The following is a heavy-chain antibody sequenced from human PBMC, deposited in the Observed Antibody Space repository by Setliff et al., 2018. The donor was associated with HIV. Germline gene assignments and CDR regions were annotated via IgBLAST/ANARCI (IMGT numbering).Heavy chain of an antibody. V-gene: IGHV1-69*05. J-gene: IGHJ6*02. CDR1: GGTFSSYG. Sequence: SVKVSCKASGGTFSSYGISWVRQAPGQGLEWMGGIIPMFGTGFYAQKFRDRVAITTDENRSTAYMELNSLRPEDTGVFYCARVGHSSSYHYYGMDVWGQGTTVTVSS. CDR3: ARVGHSSSYHYYGMDV. D-gene: IGHD6-13*01. CDR2: IIPMFGTG.